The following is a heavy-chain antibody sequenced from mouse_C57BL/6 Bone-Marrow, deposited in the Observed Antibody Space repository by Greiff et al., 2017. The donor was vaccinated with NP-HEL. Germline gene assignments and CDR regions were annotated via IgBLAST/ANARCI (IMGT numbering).Heavy chain of an antibody. CDR3: ARQGGLAWFAY. Sequence: DVHLVESGGDLVKPGGSLKLSCAASGFTFSSYGMSWVRQTPDKRLEWVATISSGGSYTYYPDSVKGRFTISRDNAKNTLYLQMSSLKSEDTAMYYCARQGGLAWFAYWGQGTLVTVSA. CDR1: GFTFSSYG. CDR2: ISSGGSYT. V-gene: IGHV5-6*01. J-gene: IGHJ3*01.